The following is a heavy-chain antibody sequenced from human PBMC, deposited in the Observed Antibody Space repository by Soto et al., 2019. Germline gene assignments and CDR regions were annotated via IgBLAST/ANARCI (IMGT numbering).Heavy chain of an antibody. CDR1: GFTFSSYA. J-gene: IGHJ6*02. V-gene: IGHV3-23*01. CDR3: AKAREYNWNYAAGGYYYDGMDV. Sequence: GGSLRLSCAASGFTFSSYAMSWVRQAPGKGLEWVSAISGSGGSTYYADSVKGRFTISRDNSKNTLYLQMNSLRAEDTAVYYCAKAREYNWNYAAGGYYYDGMDVWGQGTTVNVSS. D-gene: IGHD1-7*01. CDR2: ISGSGGST.